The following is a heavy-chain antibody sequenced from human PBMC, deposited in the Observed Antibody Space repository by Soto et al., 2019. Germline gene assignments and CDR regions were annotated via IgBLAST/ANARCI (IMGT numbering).Heavy chain of an antibody. D-gene: IGHD2-21*01. Sequence: EVHLVESGGDLVQPGGSLRLSCVASGFTFSDYWMTWVRQTPGKGLEGVANMNPDGSEQYYLDSVKGRFTISRDNPKNSLYLQMNSLRGEDTAVYYCTRDLNHDCGPWGQGTQVIVSS. CDR2: MNPDGSEQ. CDR1: GFTFSDYW. V-gene: IGHV3-7*04. J-gene: IGHJ5*02. CDR3: TRDLNHDCGP.